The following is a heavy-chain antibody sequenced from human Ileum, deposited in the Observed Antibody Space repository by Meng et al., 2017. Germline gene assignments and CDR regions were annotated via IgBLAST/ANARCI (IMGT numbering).Heavy chain of an antibody. CDR3: ARESPTLHDAFDI. J-gene: IGHJ3*02. Sequence: GESLKISCAASGFTFSNYWMHWVRQGPGKGLVWVSRINRDGRSTGYADYVKGRLTISRDNAKNTLYLQMNSLRAEDTAVYYCARESPTLHDAFDIWGQGTMVTVSS. CDR2: INRDGRST. CDR1: GFTFSNYW. V-gene: IGHV3-74*01.